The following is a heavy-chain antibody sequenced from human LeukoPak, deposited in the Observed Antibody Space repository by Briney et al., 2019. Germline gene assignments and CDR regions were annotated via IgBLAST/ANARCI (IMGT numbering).Heavy chain of an antibody. Sequence: SETLSLTCAVYGGSFSGYYWSWIRQPPGKGLEWIGEINHSGSTNYNPSLKSRVTILVDTSKNQFSLKLSTVTAADTAVYYCARVPYDSSGYYRGVFDYWGQGTLVTVSS. V-gene: IGHV4-34*01. D-gene: IGHD3-22*01. CDR3: ARVPYDSSGYYRGVFDY. J-gene: IGHJ4*02. CDR2: INHSGST. CDR1: GGSFSGYY.